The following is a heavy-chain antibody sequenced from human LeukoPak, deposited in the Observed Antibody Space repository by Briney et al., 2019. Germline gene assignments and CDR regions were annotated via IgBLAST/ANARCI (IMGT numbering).Heavy chain of an antibody. Sequence: GGSLRLSCAASGLTFSSYAMSWVRQAPGKGLEWVSVIYSGGSTYYADSVKGRFTISRHNSKNTLYLQMNSLRAEDTAIYYCAKHHFYSHNAGMDVWGQGTTVTVSS. CDR1: GLTFSSYA. J-gene: IGHJ6*02. D-gene: IGHD4-11*01. CDR3: AKHHFYSHNAGMDV. CDR2: IYSGGST. V-gene: IGHV3-23*03.